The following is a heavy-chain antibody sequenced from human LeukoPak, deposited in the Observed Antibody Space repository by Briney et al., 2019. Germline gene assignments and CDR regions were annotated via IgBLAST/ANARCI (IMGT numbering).Heavy chain of an antibody. CDR2: INHSGST. V-gene: IGHV4-34*01. CDR3: ARVTMVRGVMPNDAFDI. D-gene: IGHD3-10*01. Sequence: TSETLSLTCAVYGGSFSGYYWSWIRQPPGKGLEWIGEINHSGSTNYNPSLKSRVTISVDTSKNQFSLKLSSVTAADTAVYYCARVTMVRGVMPNDAFDIWGQGTMVTVSS. CDR1: GGSFSGYY. J-gene: IGHJ3*02.